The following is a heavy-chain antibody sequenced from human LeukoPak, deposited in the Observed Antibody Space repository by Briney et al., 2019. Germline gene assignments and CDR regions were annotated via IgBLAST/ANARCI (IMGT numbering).Heavy chain of an antibody. CDR2: INHSGSN. CDR3: ARVEEQWLVQVY. V-gene: IGHV4-34*01. Sequence: SETLSLTSAVYGGSFSGYYWSSVREPPGKGVEWIGEINHSGSNNYNPSLKSRVTISVDTSKNQFSLKLSSVTAADTAVYYCARVEEQWLVQVYWGQGTLVTVSS. CDR1: GGSFSGYY. J-gene: IGHJ4*02. D-gene: IGHD6-19*01.